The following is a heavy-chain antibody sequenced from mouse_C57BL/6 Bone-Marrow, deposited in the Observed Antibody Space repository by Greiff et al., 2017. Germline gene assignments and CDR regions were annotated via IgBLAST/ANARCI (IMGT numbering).Heavy chain of an antibody. CDR1: GYTFTSYW. Sequence: FQLQQPGAELVKPGASVKMSCKASGYTFTSYWITWVKQRPGQGLEWIGDIYPGSGSTNYNEKFKSKATLTVDTSSSTAYMQLSSLTSEDSAVYYCAREGFYDGYYSWFAYWGQGTLVTVSA. CDR3: AREGFYDGYYSWFAY. D-gene: IGHD2-3*01. CDR2: IYPGSGST. V-gene: IGHV1-55*01. J-gene: IGHJ3*01.